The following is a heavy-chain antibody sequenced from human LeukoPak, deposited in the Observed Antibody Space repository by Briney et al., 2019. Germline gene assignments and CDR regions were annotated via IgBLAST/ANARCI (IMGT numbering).Heavy chain of an antibody. J-gene: IGHJ4*02. CDR3: ARMGATFDY. Sequence: SVKVSCKASGYTLTSYYMHWVRQAPGQGLEWMGRIIPILGIANYAQKFQGRVTITADESTSTAYMELSSLRSEDTAVYYCARMGATFDYWGQGTLVTVSS. D-gene: IGHD3-16*01. V-gene: IGHV1-69*02. CDR1: GYTLTSYY. CDR2: IIPILGIA.